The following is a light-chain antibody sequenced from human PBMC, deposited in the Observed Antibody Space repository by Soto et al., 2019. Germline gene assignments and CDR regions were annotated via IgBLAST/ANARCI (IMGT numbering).Light chain of an antibody. J-gene: IGKJ2*01. V-gene: IGKV3-15*01. CDR2: GAS. CDR3: QQYSDSTPHS. Sequence: EIVMTQSPATLSVSPGERATLSCRASQSVRSNLAWYQQKPGQGPRLLIYGASTRAIGIPGRFSGSGSGTEVTLTVSRLQSEDFAVYYCQQYSDSTPHSFGQGTKREIK. CDR1: QSVRSN.